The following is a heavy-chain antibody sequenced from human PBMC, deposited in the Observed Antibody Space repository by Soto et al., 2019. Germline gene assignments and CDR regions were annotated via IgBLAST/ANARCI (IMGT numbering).Heavy chain of an antibody. D-gene: IGHD3-16*01. CDR1: GFTVSTKY. Sequence: EVQLVESGGGLVQPGGSLRLSCAASGFTVSTKYMSWVRQAPGKGLEWVSVIYSGGSTFYADSVRGRFTISRDNSKKPVNLQMNSLRAEDTAVYYCARYPWAADYWGQGTLVTVSS. V-gene: IGHV3-66*01. CDR3: ARYPWAADY. CDR2: IYSGGST. J-gene: IGHJ4*02.